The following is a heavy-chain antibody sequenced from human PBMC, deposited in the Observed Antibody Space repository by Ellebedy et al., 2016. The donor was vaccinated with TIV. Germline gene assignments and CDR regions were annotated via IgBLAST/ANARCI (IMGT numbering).Heavy chain of an antibody. CDR3: ARVRRGSSGMDV. V-gene: IGHV1-2*02. CDR1: GYIFTANY. D-gene: IGHD3-22*01. Sequence: ASVKVSCKASGYIFTANYIHWVRQAPGQGLEWMGWINPDSGGTNFAQKFQGRVAMTRDTSINTAYMELSRLESGDTATYYCARVRRGSSGMDVWGQGTTVTVS. CDR2: INPDSGGT. J-gene: IGHJ6*02.